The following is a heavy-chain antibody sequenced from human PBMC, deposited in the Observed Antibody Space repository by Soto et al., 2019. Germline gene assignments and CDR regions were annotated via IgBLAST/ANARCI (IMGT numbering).Heavy chain of an antibody. Sequence: GGSLRLSCAASGFAVSSNYMSWVRQAPGKGLEWVSVIYSGGSTYYADSVKGRFTISRDNSKNTLYLQMNSLRAEDTAVYYCARDAGGYTFDYWGQGTLVTDSS. CDR3: ARDAGGYTFDY. CDR2: IYSGGST. CDR1: GFAVSSNY. J-gene: IGHJ4*02. V-gene: IGHV3-53*01. D-gene: IGHD5-18*01.